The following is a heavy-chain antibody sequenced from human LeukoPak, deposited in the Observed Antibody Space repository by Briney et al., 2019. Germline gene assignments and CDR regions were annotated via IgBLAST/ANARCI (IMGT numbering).Heavy chain of an antibody. CDR2: ISSSGSTI. CDR1: GFTFSSYE. Sequence: GGSLRLSCAASGFTFSSYEMNWVGQAQGKGLNWVSYISSSGSTIYYADSVKGRFTISRDNAKNSLYLQMNSLRAEDTAVYYCARTWIQLWLRGPFDYWGQGTLVTVSS. V-gene: IGHV3-48*03. D-gene: IGHD5-18*01. CDR3: ARTWIQLWLRGPFDY. J-gene: IGHJ4*02.